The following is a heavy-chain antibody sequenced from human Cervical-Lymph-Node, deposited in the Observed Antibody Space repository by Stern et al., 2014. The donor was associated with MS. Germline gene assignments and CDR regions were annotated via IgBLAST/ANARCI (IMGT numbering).Heavy chain of an antibody. Sequence: VQLVESGAEVKKPESSVRVSCQASGGNFSVLAISWVRQAPGQGLEWMGGIIPILETATYAQNFQGRVTINADRSTSRVHMEMTSLRSEDTAVFYCALLRYNSGPESWGPGTLVTVSS. CDR3: ALLRYNSGPES. CDR2: IIPILETA. CDR1: GGNFSVLA. V-gene: IGHV1-69*06. D-gene: IGHD5-18*01. J-gene: IGHJ5*02.